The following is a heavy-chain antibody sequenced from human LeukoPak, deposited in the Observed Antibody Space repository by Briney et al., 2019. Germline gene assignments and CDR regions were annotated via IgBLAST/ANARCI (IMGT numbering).Heavy chain of an antibody. D-gene: IGHD3-10*01. CDR3: TTDTFGARDS. CDR1: GFTFSSYW. CDR2: INEDGSST. V-gene: IGHV3-74*01. J-gene: IGHJ4*02. Sequence: GGSLRLSCAASGFTFSSYWIHWVRQVPGKGLVWVSRINEDGSSTSYAESVRGRFTISRDNAKNTLYLQMNSLRAEDAAVYYCTTDTFGARDSWGQGTLVTVSS.